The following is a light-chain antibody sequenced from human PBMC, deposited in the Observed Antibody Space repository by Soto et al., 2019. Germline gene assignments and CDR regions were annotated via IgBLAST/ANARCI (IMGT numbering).Light chain of an antibody. CDR3: QQADDLPFT. CDR1: QDIKNY. Sequence: DIQMTQSPSSLSASVGDRVTITCQASQDIKNYLNWYQQTPGKAPKLLIYDASSLETGVPSRFSGSGSGTDFTFAISSLQPEDLGTYYCQQADDLPFTFGPGTKVDI. J-gene: IGKJ3*01. V-gene: IGKV1-33*01. CDR2: DAS.